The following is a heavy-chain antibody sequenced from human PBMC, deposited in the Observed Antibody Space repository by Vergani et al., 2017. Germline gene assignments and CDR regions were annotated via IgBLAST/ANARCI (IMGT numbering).Heavy chain of an antibody. J-gene: IGHJ3*02. CDR1: GGSISSSNW. CDR3: ARDSPSSGCPHDAFDI. CDR2: IYHSGST. Sequence: QVQLQESGPGLVKPPGTLSLTCAVSGGSISSSNWWSWVRQPPGKGLEWIGEIYHSGSTNYNQSLKSRFTISVDKSKNQFSLKLSSVTAADTAVYYCARDSPSSGCPHDAFDIWGQGTMVTVSS. D-gene: IGHD6-19*01. V-gene: IGHV4-4*03.